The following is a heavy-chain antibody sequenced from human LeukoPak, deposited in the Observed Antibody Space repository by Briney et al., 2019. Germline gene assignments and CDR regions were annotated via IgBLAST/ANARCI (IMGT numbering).Heavy chain of an antibody. D-gene: IGHD6-19*01. CDR1: GYTFTSYY. Sequence: ASVKVSCKASGYTFTSYYMHWVRQAPGQGLEWMGIINPSGGSTSYAQKFQGRVTMTRDMSTSTVYMELSRLRSDDTAVYYCARGYSSGKDLYYYMDVWGKGTTVTISS. CDR2: INPSGGST. CDR3: ARGYSSGKDLYYYMDV. J-gene: IGHJ6*03. V-gene: IGHV1-46*01.